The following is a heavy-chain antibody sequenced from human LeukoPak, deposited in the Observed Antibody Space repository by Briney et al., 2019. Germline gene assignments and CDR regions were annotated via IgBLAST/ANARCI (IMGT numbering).Heavy chain of an antibody. J-gene: IGHJ4*02. CDR3: ARAPGYCSSTSCPGLDY. Sequence: GGSLRLSCAASGFTASSNYMSWVRQAPGKGLEWVSVIYNGGSTYYADSVKGRFTISRDNSKNTLYLQMNSLRAEDTAVYYCARAPGYCSSTSCPGLDYWGQETLVTVSS. CDR1: GFTASSNY. CDR2: IYNGGST. D-gene: IGHD2-2*01. V-gene: IGHV3-66*02.